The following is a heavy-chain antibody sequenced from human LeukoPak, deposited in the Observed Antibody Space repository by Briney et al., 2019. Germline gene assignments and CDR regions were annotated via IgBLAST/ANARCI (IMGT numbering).Heavy chain of an antibody. V-gene: IGHV3-7*01. CDR1: GLTFSNYW. D-gene: IGHD3-22*01. Sequence: GGSLRLSCAASGLTFSNYWMSWVRQAPGKGLEWVANINQEGSEKYYGDFVKGRFTIPRDNAENSLYLQMRSLRAEDTALYYCASSHSDTSGYYYGVFDYWGQGTLVTVS. CDR3: ASSHSDTSGYYYGVFDY. CDR2: INQEGSEK. J-gene: IGHJ4*02.